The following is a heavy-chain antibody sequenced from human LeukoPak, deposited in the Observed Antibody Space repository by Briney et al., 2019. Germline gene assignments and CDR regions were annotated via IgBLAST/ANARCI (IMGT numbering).Heavy chain of an antibody. Sequence: ASVKVSCKASGGTFSSYAISWVRQAPGQGLEWMGGIIPIFGTANYAQKFQGRVTITTDESTSTAYMELRSLRSDDTAVYYCARVPPCGSSTSCPGGVYYYMDVWGKGTTVTVSS. CDR2: IIPIFGTA. CDR1: GGTFSSYA. D-gene: IGHD2-2*01. J-gene: IGHJ6*03. CDR3: ARVPPCGSSTSCPGGVYYYMDV. V-gene: IGHV1-69*05.